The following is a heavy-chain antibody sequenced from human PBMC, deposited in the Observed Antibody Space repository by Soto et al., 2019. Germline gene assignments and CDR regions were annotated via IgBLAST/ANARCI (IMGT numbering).Heavy chain of an antibody. V-gene: IGHV3-23*01. J-gene: IGHJ4*02. CDR2: IGGSGTIT. CDR1: GLTFSDFA. CDR3: TKGMVLSAPGPFDY. Sequence: GGSLRLSCAASGLTFSDFAMSWLRRAPGKGLEWVSTIGGSGTITYYADSVMGRFTISRDNSRNVVYLQMNSLRAEDTAVYHCTKGMVLSAPGPFDYWGQGALVTVSS. D-gene: IGHD2-21*02.